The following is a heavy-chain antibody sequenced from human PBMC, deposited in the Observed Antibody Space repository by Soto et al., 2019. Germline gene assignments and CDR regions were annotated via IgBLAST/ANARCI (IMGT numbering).Heavy chain of an antibody. J-gene: IGHJ4*02. V-gene: IGHV2-5*02. CDR1: GFSLSTSGVG. CDR3: AHLTTSSVGDY. Sequence: QITLKESGPPLVKPTQTLTLTCTFSGFSLSTSGVGVGWIRQPPGKALEWLALIYWDDDKRYSPSLRSRLTTTXXTSKNQVVLTATHMDPVDTATYYCAHLTTSSVGDYWGQGTLVTVSS. D-gene: IGHD4-17*01. CDR2: IYWDDDK.